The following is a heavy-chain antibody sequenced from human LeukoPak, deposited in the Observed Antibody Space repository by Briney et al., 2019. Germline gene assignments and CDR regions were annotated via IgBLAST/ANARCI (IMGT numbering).Heavy chain of an antibody. CDR2: ISAYNGNT. Sequence: ASVTVSCKASGGSFSSFAITWVRQAPGQGLEWMGWISAYNGNTNYAQKLQGRVTMTTDTSTSTAYMELRSLRSDDTAVYCCARVAVAGTDDYWGQGTLVTVSS. CDR1: GGSFSSFA. CDR3: ARVAVAGTDDY. D-gene: IGHD6-19*01. V-gene: IGHV1-18*01. J-gene: IGHJ4*02.